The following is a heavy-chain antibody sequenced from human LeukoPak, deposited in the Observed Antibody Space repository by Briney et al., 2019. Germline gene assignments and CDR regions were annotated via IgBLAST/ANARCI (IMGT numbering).Heavy chain of an antibody. D-gene: IGHD2-8*02. J-gene: IGHJ3*02. V-gene: IGHV4-34*01. Sequence: PSETLSLTCAVYGGSFSGYYWSWIRQPPGKGLEWIGEINHSGSTNYNPSLKSRFTISVDTSKNQFSLKLSSVTAADTAVYYCARAGYCTGGVCYPDAFDIWGQGTMVTVSS. CDR1: GGSFSGYY. CDR3: ARAGYCTGGVCYPDAFDI. CDR2: INHSGST.